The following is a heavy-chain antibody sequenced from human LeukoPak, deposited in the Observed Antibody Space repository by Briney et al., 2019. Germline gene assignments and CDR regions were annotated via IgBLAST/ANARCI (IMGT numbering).Heavy chain of an antibody. J-gene: IGHJ3*02. V-gene: IGHV1-46*01. Sequence: ASVKVSCKASGYTFTSYYIHWVRQAPGQGLEWMGIIYPSGGSTTYAQKFQGRVTMTRDMSTSTVYMELSSLRSEDTAVYYCAIGYCRGGSCDDEPGEAFDIWGQGTMVAVSS. D-gene: IGHD2-15*01. CDR2: IYPSGGST. CDR1: GYTFTSYY. CDR3: AIGYCRGGSCDDEPGEAFDI.